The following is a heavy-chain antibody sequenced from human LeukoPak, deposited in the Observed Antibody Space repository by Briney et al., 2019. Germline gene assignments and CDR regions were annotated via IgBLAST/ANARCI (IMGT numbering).Heavy chain of an antibody. CDR1: GFTFSDYY. J-gene: IGHJ6*03. CDR2: ISSSGSTI. CDR3: ARGPREGAMVLYYYYMDV. V-gene: IGHV3-11*04. Sequence: GGSLRLSCAASGFTFSDYYMSWIRQAPGKGLEWVSYISSSGSTIYYADSVKGRFTISRDNAKNSLYLQMNSLRAEDTAVYYCARGPREGAMVLYYYYMDVWGKGTTVTVSS. D-gene: IGHD5-18*01.